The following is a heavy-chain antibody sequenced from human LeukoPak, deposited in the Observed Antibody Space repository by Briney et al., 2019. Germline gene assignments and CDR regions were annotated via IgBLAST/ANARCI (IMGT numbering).Heavy chain of an antibody. CDR3: ARDPLRFGELLGYFDY. CDR2: ISAYNGNT. D-gene: IGHD3-10*01. CDR1: GYTFTSYY. J-gene: IGHJ4*02. Sequence: ASVKVSCKTSGYTFTSYYISWVRQAPGQGLEWMAWISAYNGNTKYAQEFQGRVTMTTDTSTSTAYMELRSLRSDDTAVYYCARDPLRFGELLGYFDYWGQGTLVTVSS. V-gene: IGHV1-18*01.